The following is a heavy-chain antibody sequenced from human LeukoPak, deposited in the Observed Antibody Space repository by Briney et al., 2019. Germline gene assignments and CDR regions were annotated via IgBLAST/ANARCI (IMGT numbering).Heavy chain of an antibody. CDR1: GGSISSGGYY. CDR3: ARDPPGIAAFDY. V-gene: IGHV4-30-2*01. J-gene: IGHJ4*02. CDR2: IYHSGST. D-gene: IGHD6-13*01. Sequence: PSQTLSLTCAVSGGSISSGGYYWSWIRQPPGKGLEWIGYIYHSGSTYYNPSLKSRVTISVDRSKNQFSLKLSSVTAADTAVYYCARDPPGIAAFDYWGQGTLVTVSS.